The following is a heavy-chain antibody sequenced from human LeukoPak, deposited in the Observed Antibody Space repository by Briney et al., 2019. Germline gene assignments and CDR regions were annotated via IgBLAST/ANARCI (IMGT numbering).Heavy chain of an antibody. CDR2: TCPGGSNT. CDR1: GYSFTNYW. V-gene: IGHV5-51*01. Sequence: RGESLKISCTGSGYSFTNYWIGWVRQMPGKGLEWMGITCPGGSNTRYGPSFQGQVTISADKSISSAYLQWSSLKASDTAMYYCMRSPACSSGTCYPNWFDPWGQGTLVTVSS. D-gene: IGHD2-15*01. CDR3: MRSPACSSGTCYPNWFDP. J-gene: IGHJ5*02.